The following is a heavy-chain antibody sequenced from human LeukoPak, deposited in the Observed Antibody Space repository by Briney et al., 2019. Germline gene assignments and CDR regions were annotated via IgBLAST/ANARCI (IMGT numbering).Heavy chain of an antibody. D-gene: IGHD5-18*01. V-gene: IGHV3-53*01. Sequence: GGSLRLSCAAPGFTVRSNYMSWVRQAPGKGLEWVSVIYSGGSTYYADSVKGRFTISRDNSKNTLILQMNGLRAEDTAVYYCAREAMVTNAFDIWGQGTMVTVSS. CDR2: IYSGGST. CDR3: AREAMVTNAFDI. J-gene: IGHJ3*02. CDR1: GFTVRSNY.